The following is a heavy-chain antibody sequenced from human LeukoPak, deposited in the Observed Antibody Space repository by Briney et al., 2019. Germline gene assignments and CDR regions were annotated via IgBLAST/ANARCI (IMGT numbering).Heavy chain of an antibody. Sequence: PSETLSLTCTVSGGSISSYSWSGIRQPPGKGLEWLGYIHYSGNTNHNPSLKSRATISVDTSKNQFSLKLSSVTAADTAVYYCARGDYYTAPFDYWGQGTLVTVSS. V-gene: IGHV4-59*01. CDR1: GGSISSYS. CDR2: IHYSGNT. D-gene: IGHD3-10*01. CDR3: ARGDYYTAPFDY. J-gene: IGHJ4*02.